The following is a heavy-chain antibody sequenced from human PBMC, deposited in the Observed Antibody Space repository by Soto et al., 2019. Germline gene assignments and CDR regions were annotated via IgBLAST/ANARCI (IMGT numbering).Heavy chain of an antibody. Sequence: QVQLVQSGAEVKKPGSSVKVSCKASGGTFSSYTISWVRQAPGQGLEWMGRIIPILGIANYAQKFQGRVTIPSAKITIXAYMELSSLRSEDTAVYYCARVGCSGGSCYRSFDYWGQGTLVTVSS. D-gene: IGHD2-15*01. CDR1: GGTFSSYT. CDR3: ARVGCSGGSCYRSFDY. V-gene: IGHV1-69*02. J-gene: IGHJ4*02. CDR2: IIPILGIA.